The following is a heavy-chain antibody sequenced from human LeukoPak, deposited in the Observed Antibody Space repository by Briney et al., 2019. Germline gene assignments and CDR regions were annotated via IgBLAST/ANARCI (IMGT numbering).Heavy chain of an antibody. Sequence: GGSLRLSCAASGFTFSNAWMSWVRQAPGKGLEWVGRIKSKTDGGTTDYAAPVKGRFTISRDDSKNTLYLQMNSLKTEDTAVYYCTTVNYYISAGYYTTYHCDYGGHVTLVTVSS. D-gene: IGHD3-9*01. J-gene: IGHJ4*01. CDR3: TTVNYYISAGYYTTYHCDY. CDR1: GFTFSNAW. CDR2: IKSKTDGGTT. V-gene: IGHV3-15*01.